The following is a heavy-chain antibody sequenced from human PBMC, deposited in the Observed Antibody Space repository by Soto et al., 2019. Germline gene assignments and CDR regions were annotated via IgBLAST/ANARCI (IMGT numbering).Heavy chain of an antibody. CDR1: GDSISNYY. Sequence: QVQLQESGPGLVKPSETLSLTCTVSGDSISNYYWSWIRQPPGKGLEWIGDMYNSGSTNYSPSLTSRVTISGDTSKNQFSLKLTSVTAADTAVYYCARRRLHSSGYDYWGQGTLVTVSS. D-gene: IGHD6-19*01. V-gene: IGHV4-59*08. CDR3: ARRRLHSSGYDY. J-gene: IGHJ4*02. CDR2: MYNSGST.